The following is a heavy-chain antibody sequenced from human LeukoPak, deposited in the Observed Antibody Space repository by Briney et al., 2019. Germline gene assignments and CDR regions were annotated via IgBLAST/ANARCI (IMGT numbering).Heavy chain of an antibody. CDR2: ISYDGSNK. J-gene: IGHJ3*02. D-gene: IGHD5-12*01. Sequence: GGSLRLSCAASGFTFSSYAMHWVRQAPGKGLEWVAVISYDGSNKYYADSVKGRFTISRDNSKNTLYLQMNSLRAEDTAVYYCARGNSGYDGAFDIWGQGTMVTVSS. CDR3: ARGNSGYDGAFDI. V-gene: IGHV3-30-3*01. CDR1: GFTFSSYA.